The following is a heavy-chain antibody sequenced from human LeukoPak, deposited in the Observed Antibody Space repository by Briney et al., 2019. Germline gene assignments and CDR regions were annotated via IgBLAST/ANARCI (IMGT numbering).Heavy chain of an antibody. CDR1: GGTFSSYA. J-gene: IGHJ5*02. CDR2: IIPIFGTA. CDR3: ARDRPGRYCSSTSCYTASPFDP. V-gene: IGHV1-69*13. Sequence: GASVKVSCKASGGTFSSYAISRVRQAPGQGLEWMGGIIPIFGTANYAQKFQGRVTITADESTSTAYMELSSLRSEDTAVYYCARDRPGRYCSSTSCYTASPFDPWGQGTLVIVSS. D-gene: IGHD2-2*02.